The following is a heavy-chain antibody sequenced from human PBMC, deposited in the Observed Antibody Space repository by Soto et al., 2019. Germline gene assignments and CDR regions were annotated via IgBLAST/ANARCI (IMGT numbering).Heavy chain of an antibody. J-gene: IGHJ4*02. V-gene: IGHV4-34*01. Sequence: QVQLQQWGAGLLKPSETLSLTCAVYGGSFSGYYWSWIRQPPGQGLEWLGEINHSGSTNYNPSLKSRVTISVDTSKNQFSLKLSSVTAADTAVYYCAILGWRSGYSLPFAYWGKGTRVTVSS. CDR3: AILGWRSGYSLPFAY. CDR2: INHSGST. D-gene: IGHD3-3*01. CDR1: GGSFSGYY.